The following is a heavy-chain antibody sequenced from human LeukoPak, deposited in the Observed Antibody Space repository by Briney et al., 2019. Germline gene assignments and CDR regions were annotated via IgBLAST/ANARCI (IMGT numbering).Heavy chain of an antibody. CDR3: AKSGGSRSWSLNWFDP. CDR1: GFTFDDYA. V-gene: IGHV3-9*03. D-gene: IGHD6-13*01. CDR2: ISWNSGSI. J-gene: IGHJ5*02. Sequence: GGSLRLSCAASGFTFDDYAMHWVRQAPGKGLEWVSGISWNSGSIGYADSVKGRFTISRDNAKNSLYLQMNSLRAEDMALYYCAKSGGSRSWSLNWFDPWGQGTLVTVSS.